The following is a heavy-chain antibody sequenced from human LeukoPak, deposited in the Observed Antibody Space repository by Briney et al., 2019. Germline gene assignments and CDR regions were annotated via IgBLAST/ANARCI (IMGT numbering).Heavy chain of an antibody. CDR1: GFTFSSYE. CDR2: ISSSGSTI. Sequence: GGSLRLSCAASGFTFSSYEMNWVRQAPGKGLEWVSYISSSGSTIYYADSAKGRFTISRDNAKNSLYLQMNSLRAEDTAVYYCARDREWLVPGTYGMDVWGQGTTVTVSS. D-gene: IGHD6-19*01. CDR3: ARDREWLVPGTYGMDV. V-gene: IGHV3-48*03. J-gene: IGHJ6*02.